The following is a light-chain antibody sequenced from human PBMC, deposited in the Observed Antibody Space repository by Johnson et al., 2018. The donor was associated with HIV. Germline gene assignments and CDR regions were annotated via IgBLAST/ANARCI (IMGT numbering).Light chain of an antibody. CDR1: YSNIGNIY. V-gene: IGLV1-51*02. CDR3: GTWDSSLSVYV. J-gene: IGLJ1*01. Sequence: QSVLTQPPSVSAAPGQKVTISCSGSYSNIGNIYVSWYQQLPGTAPKLLIYENNKRPSGIPDRFSGSKSGTSATLGITGLQTGDEADYYCGTWDSSLSVYVFGTGTKVTVL. CDR2: ENN.